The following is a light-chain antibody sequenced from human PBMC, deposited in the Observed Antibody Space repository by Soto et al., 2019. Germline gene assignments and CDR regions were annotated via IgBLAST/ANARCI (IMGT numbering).Light chain of an antibody. CDR3: QQSYSTPPCT. CDR1: QSISSY. CDR2: AAS. Sequence: DIQMTQSPSSLSASVGDRVTITCRASQSISSYLNWYQQKPGKAPKLLIYAASSLQSGVPSRFSGSGSGTDFTLTISSLQLEDFATYYCQQSYSTPPCTFGQGNNVEIQ. V-gene: IGKV1-39*01. J-gene: IGKJ1*01.